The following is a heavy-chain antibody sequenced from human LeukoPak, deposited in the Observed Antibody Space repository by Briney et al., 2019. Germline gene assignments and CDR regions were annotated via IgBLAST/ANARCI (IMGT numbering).Heavy chain of an antibody. CDR2: IYTSGST. CDR1: GGSISSYY. D-gene: IGHD5-12*01. CDR3: ARGPSTSYYYYGMDV. V-gene: IGHV4-4*07. Sequence: SETLSLTCTVSGGSISSYYWSWIRQPAGKGLGWIGRIYTSGSTNYNPSLKSRVTMSVDTSKNQFSLKLSSVTAADTAVYYCARGPSTSYYYYGMDVWGQGTTVTVSS. J-gene: IGHJ6*02.